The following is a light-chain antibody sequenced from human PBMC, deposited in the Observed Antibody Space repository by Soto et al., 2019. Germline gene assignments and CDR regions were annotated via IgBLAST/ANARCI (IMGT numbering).Light chain of an antibody. Sequence: AIHMTQSPSSLSASVGDRVTITCRASQDIRKDLGWYQQTPGKAPKLLIYAASNLESGVPSRFSGSGSGTEFTLTITSLQPEDFATYYCLQDYNNPWTFGQGTKVEIK. CDR2: AAS. J-gene: IGKJ1*01. CDR1: QDIRKD. CDR3: LQDYNNPWT. V-gene: IGKV1-6*01.